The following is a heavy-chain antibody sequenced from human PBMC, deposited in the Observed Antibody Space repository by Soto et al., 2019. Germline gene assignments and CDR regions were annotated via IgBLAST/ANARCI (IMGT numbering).Heavy chain of an antibody. Sequence: GGSLRLSCAASGFTFSSYWMHWVRQAPGKGLVWVSRINSDGSSTSYADSVKGRFTISRDNAKNTLYLQMNSLRAEDTAVYYCASEKPAQDLIDPALDYWGQGTLVTVSS. CDR3: ASEKPAQDLIDPALDY. CDR1: GFTFSSYW. V-gene: IGHV3-74*01. CDR2: INSDGSST. J-gene: IGHJ4*02. D-gene: IGHD2-15*01.